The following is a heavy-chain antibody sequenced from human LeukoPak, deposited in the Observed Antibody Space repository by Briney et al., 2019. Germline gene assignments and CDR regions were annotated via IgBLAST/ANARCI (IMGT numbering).Heavy chain of an antibody. V-gene: IGHV1-69*06. CDR3: ARERGMTTVTTGDAFDI. Sequence: SVKVSCKASGGTFSSYAISWVRQAPGQGLEWMGGIIPIFGTANYAQKFQGRVTITADKSTSTAYMELSSLRSEDTAVYYCARERGMTTVTTGDAFDIWGQGTMVTVSS. J-gene: IGHJ3*02. CDR2: IIPIFGTA. CDR1: GGTFSSYA. D-gene: IGHD4-17*01.